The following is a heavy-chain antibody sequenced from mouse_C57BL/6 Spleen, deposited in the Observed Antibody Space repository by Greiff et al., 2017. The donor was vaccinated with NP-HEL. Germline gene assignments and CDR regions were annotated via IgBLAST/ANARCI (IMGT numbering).Heavy chain of an antibody. Sequence: EVQLQESGPGMVKPSQSLSLTCTVTGYSITSGYDWHWIRHFPGNKLEWMGYISYSGSTNYNPSLKSRISITHDTSKNHFFLKLNSVTTEDTSTYYCAKTYYPYWYFDVWGTGTTVTVSS. D-gene: IGHD1-1*01. CDR2: ISYSGST. CDR3: AKTYYPYWYFDV. V-gene: IGHV3-1*01. CDR1: GYSITSGYD. J-gene: IGHJ1*03.